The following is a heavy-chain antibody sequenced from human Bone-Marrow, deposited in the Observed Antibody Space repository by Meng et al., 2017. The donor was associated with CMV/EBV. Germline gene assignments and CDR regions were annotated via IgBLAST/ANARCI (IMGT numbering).Heavy chain of an antibody. D-gene: IGHD4-23*01. CDR2: IIPIFGTA. J-gene: IGHJ2*01. CDR3: ASSRRGGNFGVGDWYFDL. Sequence: SVKVSCKASGGTFSSYAISWVRQAPGQGLEWMGGIIPIFGTANYAQKFQGRVTITTDESTSTAYMELSSLRSEDTAVYYCASSRRGGNFGVGDWYFDLWGRGTLVTVSS. V-gene: IGHV1-69*05. CDR1: GGTFSSYA.